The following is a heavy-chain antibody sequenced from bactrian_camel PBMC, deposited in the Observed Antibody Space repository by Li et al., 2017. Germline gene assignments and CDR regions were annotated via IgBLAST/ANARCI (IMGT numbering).Heavy chain of an antibody. CDR3: AKDDLNTGWVHAE. J-gene: IGHJ4*01. Sequence: HVQLVESGGGLVQLGGSLRLSCAASGFGFSTYAMSWVRQAPGKGLEWVASIAVVGTETYYTDAVKGRFTIDSAAKNTVYLRMNSVKSEDTALYYCAKDDLNTGWVHAEWGQGTQVTVS. CDR2: IAVVGTET. D-gene: IGHD5*01. V-gene: IGHV3S7*01. CDR1: GFGFSTYA.